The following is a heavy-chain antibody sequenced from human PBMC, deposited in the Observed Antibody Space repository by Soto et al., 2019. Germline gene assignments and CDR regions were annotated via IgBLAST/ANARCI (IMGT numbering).Heavy chain of an antibody. J-gene: IGHJ4*02. V-gene: IGHV3-30*18. CDR3: AKDQWKGAAAGTLDY. CDR1: GFTFSSYG. CDR2: ISYDGSNK. Sequence: GGSLRLSCAASGFTFSSYGMHWVRQAPGKGLEWVAVISYDGSNKYYADSVKGRFTISRDNSKNTLYLQMNSLRAEDTAVYYCAKDQWKGAAAGTLDYWGQGTLVTVSS. D-gene: IGHD6-13*01.